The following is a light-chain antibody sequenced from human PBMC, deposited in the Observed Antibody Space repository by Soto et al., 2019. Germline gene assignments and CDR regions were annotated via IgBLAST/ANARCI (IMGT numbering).Light chain of an antibody. CDR1: QGISSW. Sequence: DIQMTQSPSSVSASVGDRVTITCRASQGISSWLAWYQQKPGKAPNLLIYKASSLKNGVPSRFSGSGSGTEFTLTISRLEPEDFAVYYCQQRSNRTFGQGTRLENK. CDR3: QQRSNRT. CDR2: KAS. V-gene: IGKV1-12*01. J-gene: IGKJ5*01.